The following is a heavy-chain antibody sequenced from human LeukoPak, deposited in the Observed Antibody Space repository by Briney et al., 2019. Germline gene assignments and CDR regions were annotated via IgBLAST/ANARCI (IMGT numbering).Heavy chain of an antibody. Sequence: ASVKVSCKASGFTFTSSAMQWVRQARGQRLEWIGWIVVGSGNTNYAQKFQERVTNTRDMSTSTAYMELSSLRSEDTAVYYCAAVKLRFLEWLLHKDYFDYWGQGTLVTVSS. J-gene: IGHJ4*02. CDR2: IVVGSGNT. CDR1: GFTFTSSA. V-gene: IGHV1-58*02. CDR3: AAVKLRFLEWLLHKDYFDY. D-gene: IGHD3-3*01.